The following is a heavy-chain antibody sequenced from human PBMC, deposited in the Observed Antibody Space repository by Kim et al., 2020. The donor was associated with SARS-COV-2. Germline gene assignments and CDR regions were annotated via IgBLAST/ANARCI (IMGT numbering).Heavy chain of an antibody. Sequence: GGSLRLSCAASGFTFSTYGMHWVRQAPGKGLEWVAVISFDGSDAYYADSVKGRFTISRDNSRNTVYLQMNSLRAEDTAVYYCAKLGYYYDSSDYSDYEGYWDQGTVVTVSA. D-gene: IGHD3-22*01. CDR1: GFTFSTYG. CDR2: ISFDGSDA. J-gene: IGHJ4*02. CDR3: AKLGYYYDSSDYSDYEGY. V-gene: IGHV3-30*18.